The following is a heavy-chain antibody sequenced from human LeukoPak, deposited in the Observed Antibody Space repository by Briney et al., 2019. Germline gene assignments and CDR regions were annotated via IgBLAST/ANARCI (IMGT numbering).Heavy chain of an antibody. D-gene: IGHD6-6*01. CDR3: ATMYSSSSNWFDP. CDR1: GYTLTELS. V-gene: IGHV1-24*01. Sequence: ATVKVSCKVSGYTLTELSMHWVRQAPGKGLEWMGGFDPEDGETIYAQKFQGRVTMTEDTSTDTAYMELSSLRSEDTAVYYCATMYSSSSNWFDPWGQGTLVTVSS. J-gene: IGHJ5*02. CDR2: FDPEDGET.